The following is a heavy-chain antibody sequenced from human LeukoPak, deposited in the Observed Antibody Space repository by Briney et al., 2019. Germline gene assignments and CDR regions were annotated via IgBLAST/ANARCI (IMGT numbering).Heavy chain of an antibody. V-gene: IGHV3-7*04. J-gene: IGHJ4*02. CDR2: IKQDGSEI. CDR1: GFTFRTSW. D-gene: IGHD3-10*01. Sequence: GGSLRLSCSASGFTFRTSWLNWVRQAPGKGLEWVAQIKQDGSEIYYMDSVKGRFTISRDDAKNSVLLQMNSLTAEDTAIYYCARGRGDYWGQGTLVTVSS. CDR3: ARGRGDY.